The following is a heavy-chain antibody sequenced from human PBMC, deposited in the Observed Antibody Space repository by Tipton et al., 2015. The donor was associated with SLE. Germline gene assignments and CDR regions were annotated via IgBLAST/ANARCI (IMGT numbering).Heavy chain of an antibody. V-gene: IGHV4-4*07. CDR1: GGSLSSYY. CDR3: ARDRHSIKAFDI. D-gene: IGHD5-24*01. CDR2: IYTSGST. Sequence: TLSLTCTVSGGSLSSYYWSWIRQPAGKGLEWIGRIYTSGSTNYNPSLKSRVTMSVDTSKNQFSLKLSSVTAADTAVYYCARDRHSIKAFDIWGQGTMVTVSS. J-gene: IGHJ3*02.